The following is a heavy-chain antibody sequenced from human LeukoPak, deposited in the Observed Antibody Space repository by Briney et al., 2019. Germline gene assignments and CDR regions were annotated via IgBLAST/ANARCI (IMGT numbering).Heavy chain of an antibody. J-gene: IGHJ4*02. CDR3: ARLRSSPELYFDY. D-gene: IGHD6-13*01. V-gene: IGHV4-59*08. Sequence: SETLSLTCTVSGGSISSYYWSWIRQPPGKGLEWIGYIYYSGSTNYNPSLKSRVTISVDTSKNQFSLKLSSVTAADTAVYYCARLRSSPELYFDYWGQGTLVTVSS. CDR1: GGSISSYY. CDR2: IYYSGST.